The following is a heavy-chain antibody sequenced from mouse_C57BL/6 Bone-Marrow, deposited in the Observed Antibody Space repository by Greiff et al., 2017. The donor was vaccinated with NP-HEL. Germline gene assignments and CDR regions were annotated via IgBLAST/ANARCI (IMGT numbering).Heavy chain of an antibody. CDR2: IRSKSSNYAT. Sequence: EVKLVESGGGLVQPKGSLKLSCAASGFTFNTYAMHWVRQAPGKGLEWVARIRSKSSNYATYYADSVKDRFTISRDDSQSMLYLQMNNLKTEDTAMYYFVRGPYYGSSYDYFDYWGQGTTLTVSS. V-gene: IGHV10-3*01. CDR3: VRGPYYGSSYDYFDY. J-gene: IGHJ2*01. CDR1: GFTFNTYA. D-gene: IGHD1-1*01.